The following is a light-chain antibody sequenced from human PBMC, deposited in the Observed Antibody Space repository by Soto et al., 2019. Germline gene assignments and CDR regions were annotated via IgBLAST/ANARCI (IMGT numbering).Light chain of an antibody. Sequence: DIPMTQSPSSLSASVGDRVTITCRSSQSISSYLNWYQQKPGKAPKLLIYDASSLQSGVPSRFSGSGSGTDFTLTISSLQPEDFATYYCQQSYSTPPTFGQGTRLEIK. CDR3: QQSYSTPPT. CDR1: QSISSY. V-gene: IGKV1-39*01. CDR2: DAS. J-gene: IGKJ5*01.